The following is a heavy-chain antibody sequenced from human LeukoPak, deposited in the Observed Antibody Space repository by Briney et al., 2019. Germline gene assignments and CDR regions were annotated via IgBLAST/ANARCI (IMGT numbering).Heavy chain of an antibody. CDR2: INPSSGST. CDR3: ARAPPSQRELPDH. V-gene: IGHV1-46*01. D-gene: IGHD1-26*01. Sequence: ASVKVSCKASGYTFTSYYMHWVRQAPGQGLEWMGIINPSSGSTSYAQKFQGRVTMTRDMSTSTVYMELSSLRSEDTAVYYCARAPPSQRELPDHWGQGTLVTVSS. CDR1: GYTFTSYY. J-gene: IGHJ4*02.